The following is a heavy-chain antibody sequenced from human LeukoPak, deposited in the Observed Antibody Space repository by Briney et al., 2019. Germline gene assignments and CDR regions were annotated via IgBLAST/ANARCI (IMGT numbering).Heavy chain of an antibody. D-gene: IGHD6-6*01. CDR3: ARDGYSSSGGFDY. J-gene: IGHJ4*02. CDR1: GGSISSHY. Sequence: SETLSLTCTVSGGSISSHYWSWIRQPPGNGLEWIGYIYYSGSTNYNPSLKSRVTISVDTSKNQFSLKLSSVTVADTAVYYCARDGYSSSGGFDYWGQGTLVTVSS. V-gene: IGHV4-59*11. CDR2: IYYSGST.